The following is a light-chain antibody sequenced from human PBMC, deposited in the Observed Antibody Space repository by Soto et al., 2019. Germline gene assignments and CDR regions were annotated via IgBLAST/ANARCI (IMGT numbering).Light chain of an antibody. CDR2: GAS. Sequence: EIVLTQSPGTLSLSPGDRATLSCRASQSVSTNYLAWYQQSLGQAPRLLIYGASSRATGIPDRFNGNGSGTEFNLTISRLEPEDFPVYYCHQYGSTPFTFGPGTKVDIK. CDR3: HQYGSTPFT. J-gene: IGKJ3*01. CDR1: QSVSTNY. V-gene: IGKV3-20*01.